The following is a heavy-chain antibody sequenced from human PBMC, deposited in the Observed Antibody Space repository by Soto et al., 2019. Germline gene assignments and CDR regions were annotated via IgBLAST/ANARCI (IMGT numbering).Heavy chain of an antibody. Sequence: SETLSLTCTVSSVAIYSGSFHWGWIRQPPGKGLEWIGSINFSGSTYYNPSLKSRVTISVDTSKNQFSLNLRSVTAADTAVYYCARRHAPRYTTGNNHFDFWGQGSLVTVSS. D-gene: IGHD1-1*01. CDR1: SVAIYSGSFH. CDR3: ARRHAPRYTTGNNHFDF. J-gene: IGHJ4*02. CDR2: INFSGST. V-gene: IGHV4-39*01.